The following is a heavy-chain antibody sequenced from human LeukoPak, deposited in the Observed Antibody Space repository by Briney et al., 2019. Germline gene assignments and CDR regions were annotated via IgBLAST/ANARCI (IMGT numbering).Heavy chain of an antibody. CDR2: KWYEGSNK. D-gene: IGHD3-22*01. J-gene: IGHJ4*02. CDR1: GYTFSSYG. Sequence: PGGPLRLSCAASGYTFSSYGMHGLRQAPDKGLEGVADKWYEGSNKYYADSVKGRFTISRDNSKNTLYLQMNSLRAEDTAVYYCAKDSYYDSSGYYRWGQGTLVTVPS. V-gene: IGHV3-33*06. CDR3: AKDSYYDSSGYYR.